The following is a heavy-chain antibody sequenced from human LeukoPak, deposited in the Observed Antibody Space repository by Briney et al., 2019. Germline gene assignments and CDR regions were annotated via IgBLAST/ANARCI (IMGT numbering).Heavy chain of an antibody. Sequence: SETLSLTCTVSGAXISRYYCSWIRQPPGKGLEWIGYIHYGGGTNYNASLKSRVAMSLDTSKNQFSLKLSSVTAADTAVYYCARGPNTNRAAAGLWGQGTLVTASS. J-gene: IGHJ4*02. CDR1: GAXISRYY. CDR2: IHYGGGT. D-gene: IGHD6-13*01. CDR3: ARGPNTNRAAAGL. V-gene: IGHV4-59*12.